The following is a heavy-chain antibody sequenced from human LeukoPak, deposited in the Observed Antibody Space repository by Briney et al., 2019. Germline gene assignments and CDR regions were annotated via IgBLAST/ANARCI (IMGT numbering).Heavy chain of an antibody. D-gene: IGHD1-26*01. J-gene: IGHJ4*02. V-gene: IGHV4-59*01. CDR1: GGSISSYY. CDR2: IYYSGST. Sequence: PSETLSLTCTVSGGSISSYYWSWLRQPPGKGLEWIGYIYYSGSTNYSPSHKSRVTISVDTSKNQFSLKLSSVTAADTAVYYCARSPSGSYSQLDYWDQGTLVTVSS. CDR3: ARSPSGSYSQLDY.